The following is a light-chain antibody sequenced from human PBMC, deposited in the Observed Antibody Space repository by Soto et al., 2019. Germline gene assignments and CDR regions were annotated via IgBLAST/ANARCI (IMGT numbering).Light chain of an antibody. J-gene: IGKJ4*01. V-gene: IGKV3-15*01. CDR2: GAS. CDR3: QQYNNGLT. CDR1: QSVSSK. Sequence: EIVMTQSPATPSVSPGERATLSCRASQSVSSKLAWYQQKPGQAPRLLIYGASTRATGIPARFSGSGSGTEFTLTISSLQSGDFAVYYCQQYNNGLTFGGGTKVEIK.